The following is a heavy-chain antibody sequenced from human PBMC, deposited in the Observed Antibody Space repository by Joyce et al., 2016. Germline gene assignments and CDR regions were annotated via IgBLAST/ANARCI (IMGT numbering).Heavy chain of an antibody. D-gene: IGHD3-16*01. V-gene: IGHV5-51*01. J-gene: IGHJ4*02. CDR2: IWPGDSDS. Sequence: EVQLVQSGAEVTKPGESLKISCRGYGYTFTNYWIGWVRQMPGRGLEWMGIIWPGDSDSKYRPSFQGQVTISVDKSISTAYLHLSSLKASDTAMYYCARRAGSTGELDSWGQGTLLTVSS. CDR1: GYTFTNYW. CDR3: ARRAGSTGELDS.